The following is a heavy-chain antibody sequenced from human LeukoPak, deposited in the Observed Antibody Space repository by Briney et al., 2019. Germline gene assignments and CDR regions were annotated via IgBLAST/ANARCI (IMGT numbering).Heavy chain of an antibody. CDR2: ISYDGSNK. Sequence: PGGSLRLSCAASGFTFSSYGMHWVRQAPGKGLEWVAVISYDGSNKYYADSVKGRFTISRDNSKNTLYLQMNSLRAEDTAVYYCAKDPGGNSEYFDYWGQETLVTVSS. J-gene: IGHJ4*02. CDR3: AKDPGGNSEYFDY. D-gene: IGHD4-23*01. CDR1: GFTFSSYG. V-gene: IGHV3-30*18.